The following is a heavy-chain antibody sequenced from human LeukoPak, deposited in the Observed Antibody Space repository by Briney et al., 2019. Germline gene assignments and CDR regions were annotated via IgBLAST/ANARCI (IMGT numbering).Heavy chain of an antibody. CDR1: GFTFSSYS. CDR3: ARGPPAWIVGAKVSNWFDP. CDR2: ISSSSSYI. D-gene: IGHD1-26*01. J-gene: IGHJ5*02. Sequence: GGSLRLSCAASGFTFSSYSMNWVRQAPGKGLEWVSSISSSSSYIYYADSVKGRFTISRDNAKNSLYLQMNSLRAEDTAVYYCARGPPAWIVGAKVSNWFDPWGQGTLVTVSS. V-gene: IGHV3-21*01.